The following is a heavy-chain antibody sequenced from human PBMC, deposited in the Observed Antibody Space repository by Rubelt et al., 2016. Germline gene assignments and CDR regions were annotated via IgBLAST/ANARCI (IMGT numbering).Heavy chain of an antibody. D-gene: IGHD3-10*01. CDR3: ARGPDYDGSGRQDC. V-gene: IGHV4-4*07. CDR1: GGSISSYY. CDR2: IYTSGST. J-gene: IGHJ4*02. Sequence: QVQLQESGPGLVKPSETLSLTCTVSGGSISSYYWSWIRQPAGKGLEWIGRIYTSGSTNYNPSLKSRVTMSVDTSKNQFSLKLRSVTAADTAMYYGARGPDYDGSGRQDCWGQGTLVTGSS.